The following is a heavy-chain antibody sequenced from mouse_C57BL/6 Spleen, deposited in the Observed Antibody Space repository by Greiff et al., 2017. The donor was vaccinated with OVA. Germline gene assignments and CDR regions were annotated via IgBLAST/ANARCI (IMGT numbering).Heavy chain of an antibody. Sequence: QVQLQQPGAELVKPGASVKMSCKASGYTFTSYWITWVKQRPGQGLEWIGDIYPGSGSTNYNEKFKSKATLTVATSSSTAYMQLSSLTSEDSAVYYCARDGSSAYWGQGTLVTVSA. V-gene: IGHV1-55*01. CDR3: ARDGSSAY. J-gene: IGHJ3*01. CDR2: IYPGSGST. CDR1: GYTFTSYW. D-gene: IGHD1-1*01.